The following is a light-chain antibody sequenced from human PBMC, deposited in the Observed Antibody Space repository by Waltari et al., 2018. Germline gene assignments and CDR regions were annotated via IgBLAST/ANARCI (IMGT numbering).Light chain of an antibody. J-gene: IGLJ1*01. CDR1: ALGTRY. Sequence: SYDLTQAPSESVSPGETATITCSGHALGTRYTAWYQQRPGQSPVLLISEASIRPSGVPERFSGSNSGDTATLTISGTQPLDEAVYFCQSWDTATGVIVFGTGTELTVL. CDR3: QSWDTATGVIV. CDR2: EAS. V-gene: IGLV3-1*01.